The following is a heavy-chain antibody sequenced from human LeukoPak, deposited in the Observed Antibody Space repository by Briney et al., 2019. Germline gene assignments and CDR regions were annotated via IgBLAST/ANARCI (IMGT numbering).Heavy chain of an antibody. D-gene: IGHD4-17*01. CDR1: GFTFSSYA. CDR3: ATPGTDDYGVTGDY. J-gene: IGHJ4*02. Sequence: GGSLRLSCAASGFTFSSYAMHWVRQAPGKGLEWVAVISYDGSNKYYADSVKGRFTISRDNSKNTLYLQMNSLRAEDTAVYYCATPGTDDYGVTGDYWGQGTLVTVSS. V-gene: IGHV3-30-3*01. CDR2: ISYDGSNK.